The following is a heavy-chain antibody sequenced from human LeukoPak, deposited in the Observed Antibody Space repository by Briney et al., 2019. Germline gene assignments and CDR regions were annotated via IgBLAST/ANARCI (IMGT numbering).Heavy chain of an antibody. CDR1: GFTFSSYA. V-gene: IGHV3-23*01. Sequence: GGSLRLSCAASGFTFSSYAMSWVRQAPGKGLEWVSAISGSGGSTYYADSVKGRFTISRDNSKNTLYLQMNSLRAEDTAVYYCVKGWWFGELLIRGFFDYWGQGTLVTVSS. CDR3: VKGWWFGELLIRGFFDY. D-gene: IGHD3-10*01. CDR2: ISGSGGST. J-gene: IGHJ4*02.